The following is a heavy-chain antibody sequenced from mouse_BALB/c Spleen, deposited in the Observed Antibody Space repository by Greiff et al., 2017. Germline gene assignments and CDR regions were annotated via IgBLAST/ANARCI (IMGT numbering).Heavy chain of an antibody. J-gene: IGHJ4*01. V-gene: IGHV1-31*01. CDR2: INPYNGAT. CDR1: GYSFTGYY. D-gene: IGHD2-4*01. CDR3: AREDDYDSYYYAMDY. Sequence: VQLQQSGPELVKPGASVKISCKASGYSFTGYYMHWVKQSHVKSLEWIGRINPYNGATSYNQNFKDKASLTVDKSSSTAYMELHSLTSEDSAVYYCAREDDYDSYYYAMDYWGQGTSVTVSS.